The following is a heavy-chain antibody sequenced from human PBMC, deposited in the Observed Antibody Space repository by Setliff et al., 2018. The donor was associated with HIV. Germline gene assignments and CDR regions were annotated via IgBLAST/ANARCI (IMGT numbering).Heavy chain of an antibody. V-gene: IGHV1-69*13. CDR1: GVTFNYSF. D-gene: IGHD6-6*01. CDR3: ARVPPEYSSSSQAFDI. CDR2: VVPTIHEA. Sequence: SVKVSCKASGVTFNYSFITWVRQAPGQGLEWMGGVVPTIHEATYAQKFQGRVTITADESATTVYMEMSGLTSEDTAIYYCARVPPEYSSSSQAFDIWGQGTKVTVSS. J-gene: IGHJ3*02.